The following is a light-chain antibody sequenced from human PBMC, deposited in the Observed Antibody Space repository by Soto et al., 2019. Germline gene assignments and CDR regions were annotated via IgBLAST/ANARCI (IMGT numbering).Light chain of an antibody. CDR1: QTINSE. Sequence: IQITQSPSSRSSSLFDTVTITCRASQTINSELHWYQHRPGEAPNFLISRASSLQSGVPSRFSGSGFGTDFTLTISSLQREDFATYYCQQTNSSQYSFGGGTKVDIK. V-gene: IGKV1-39*01. CDR2: RAS. CDR3: QQTNSSQYS. J-gene: IGKJ2*03.